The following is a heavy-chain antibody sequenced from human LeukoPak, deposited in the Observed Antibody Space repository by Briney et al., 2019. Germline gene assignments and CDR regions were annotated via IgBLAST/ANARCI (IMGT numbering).Heavy chain of an antibody. V-gene: IGHV4-59*01. Sequence: SETLSLTCTVSGGSISSYYWSWIRQPPGKGLEWIAYIYYSGSTNYNASLKSRVTISVDTSKKQFSLKLSSVTAADTAVYYCARGAVSVHYYFDYWGQGTLVTVSS. CDR3: ARGAVSVHYYFDY. D-gene: IGHD3-10*01. J-gene: IGHJ4*02. CDR1: GGSISSYY. CDR2: IYYSGST.